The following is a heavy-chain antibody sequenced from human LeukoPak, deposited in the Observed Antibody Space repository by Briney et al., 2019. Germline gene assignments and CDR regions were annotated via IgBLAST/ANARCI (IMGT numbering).Heavy chain of an antibody. V-gene: IGHV4-34*01. CDR3: ARGRVATMD. Sequence: SVTLSLTCAVYGGSFSGYYWSWIRQPPGKGLEWIGEINHSGSTNYNPSLKSRVTISVDTSKNQFSLKLSSVTAADTAVYYCARGRVATMDWGQGTLVTVSS. CDR2: INHSGST. CDR1: GGSFSGYY. D-gene: IGHD5-24*01. J-gene: IGHJ4*02.